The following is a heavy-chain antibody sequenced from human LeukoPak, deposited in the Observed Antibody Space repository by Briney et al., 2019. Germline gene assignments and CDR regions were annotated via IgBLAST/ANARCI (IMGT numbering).Heavy chain of an antibody. V-gene: IGHV4-59*01. Sequence: SETLSLTCTVSGGSISSYYWSWIRQPPGKGLEWIGYIYYSGSTNYNPSLKGRVTISVDTSKNQFSLKLSSVTAADTAVYYCARALYGGNPVGDAEYFQHWGQGTLVTVSS. CDR3: ARALYGGNPVGDAEYFQH. J-gene: IGHJ1*01. CDR1: GGSISSYY. CDR2: IYYSGST. D-gene: IGHD4/OR15-4a*01.